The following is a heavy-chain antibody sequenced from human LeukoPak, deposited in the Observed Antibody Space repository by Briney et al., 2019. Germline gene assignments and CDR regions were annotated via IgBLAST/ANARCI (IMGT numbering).Heavy chain of an antibody. CDR2: ISGSGDST. D-gene: IGHD3-10*01. Sequence: GGSLRLSCAASGFTFSNYGMSWVRQAPGKGLEWVSSISGSGDSTYYADSVKGRFTISRDNSKNTLYLQMNSLRAEDTAVYYCAKDRGIISDYWGQGTRVTVSS. J-gene: IGHJ4*02. V-gene: IGHV3-23*01. CDR1: GFTFSNYG. CDR3: AKDRGIISDY.